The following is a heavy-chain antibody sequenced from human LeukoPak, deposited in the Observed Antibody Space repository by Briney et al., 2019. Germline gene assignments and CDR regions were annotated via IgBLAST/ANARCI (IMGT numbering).Heavy chain of an antibody. CDR3: ARRIAAAVSDWFDP. CDR1: GGSISSSSYY. V-gene: IGHV4-39*01. CDR2: IYYSGST. J-gene: IGHJ5*02. D-gene: IGHD6-13*01. Sequence: PSETLSLTCTVSGGSISSSSYYWGWIRQPPGKGLEWIGSIYYSGSTYYNPSLKSRVTISVDTSKNQFSLKLSSVTAADTAVYYCARRIAAAVSDWFDPWGQGTLVTVSS.